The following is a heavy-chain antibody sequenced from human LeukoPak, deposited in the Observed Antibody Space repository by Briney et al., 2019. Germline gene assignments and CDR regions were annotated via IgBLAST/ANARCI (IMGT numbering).Heavy chain of an antibody. CDR1: GFTFSTYT. V-gene: IGHV3-23*01. Sequence: GGSLRLSCAASGFTFSTYTMSWVRQAPGKGLEWVSAIRGSGDNTYYADSVEGRFTISRDNSKNTMYLQVNSLRVEDTAIYYCAKEDSSGWIHNWGQGTLVTVSS. J-gene: IGHJ4*02. D-gene: IGHD6-19*01. CDR2: IRGSGDNT. CDR3: AKEDSSGWIHN.